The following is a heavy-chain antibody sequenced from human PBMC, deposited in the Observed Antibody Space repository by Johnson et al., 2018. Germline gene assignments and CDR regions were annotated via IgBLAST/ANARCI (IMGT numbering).Heavy chain of an antibody. D-gene: IGHD6-19*01. V-gene: IGHV1-46*03. Sequence: VQLVESGAEVKKPGASVKVSCKASGYTFPRYYIHWVRQAPGQGLEWMGMINPSGGSTTYAQKFQGRVTMTRVTSTSTVYMELSGLGSDDPAITYCVRGGRSSGGWYDPGPIWGQGTMVTVSS. CDR2: INPSGGST. CDR1: GYTFPRYY. J-gene: IGHJ3*02. CDR3: VRGGRSSGGWYDPGPI.